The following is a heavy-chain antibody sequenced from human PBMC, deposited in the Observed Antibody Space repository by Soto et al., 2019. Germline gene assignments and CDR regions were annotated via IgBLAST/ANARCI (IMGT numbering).Heavy chain of an antibody. J-gene: IGHJ4*02. CDR2: ISGSGSTI. Sequence: EVQLLESGGGLVQPGGSLRLSCAASGFTFSSYAMSWVRQAPGKGLEWVSAISGSGSTIYYADSVKGRFTISRDNAKNSLYLQMNSLRAEDTAVYYCARGGYSGYGDSFDYWGQGTLVTVSS. D-gene: IGHD5-12*01. CDR3: ARGGYSGYGDSFDY. CDR1: GFTFSSYA. V-gene: IGHV3-23*01.